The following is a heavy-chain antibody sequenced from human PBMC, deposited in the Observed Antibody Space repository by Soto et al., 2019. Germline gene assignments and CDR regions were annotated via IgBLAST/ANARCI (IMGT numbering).Heavy chain of an antibody. D-gene: IGHD6-6*01. CDR2: INPNSGGT. V-gene: IGHV1-2*02. J-gene: IGHJ4*02. CDR1: GYTFTGYY. CDR3: ARLESSSVDFDY. Sequence: ASVKVSCKAPGYTFTGYYMHWVRPAPGQGLEWMGWINPNSGGTNYAQKFQGRVTMTRDTSISTAYMELSRLRSDDTAVYYCARLESSSVDFDYWGQGTLVTVS.